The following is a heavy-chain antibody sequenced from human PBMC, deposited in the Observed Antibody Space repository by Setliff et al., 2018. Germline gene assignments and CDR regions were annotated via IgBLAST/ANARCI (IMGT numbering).Heavy chain of an antibody. CDR3: ARRMWELRSGAFDI. Sequence: ASVKVSCKASGYTFTSYAMHWVRQAPGQRLEWMGWINAGNGNTKYSQKFQGRVTMTRDTSTSTVYMELSSLRSEDTAVYYCARRMWELRSGAFDIWGQGTMVTVSS. CDR2: INAGNGNT. J-gene: IGHJ3*02. D-gene: IGHD1-26*01. V-gene: IGHV1-3*01. CDR1: GYTFTSYA.